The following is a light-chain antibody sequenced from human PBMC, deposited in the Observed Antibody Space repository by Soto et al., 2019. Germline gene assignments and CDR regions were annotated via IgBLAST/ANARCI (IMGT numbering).Light chain of an antibody. CDR1: QSVASNY. CDR3: QQYAASPFT. Sequence: EIVLTQSPGTLSLSLVDRATLSCWASQSVASNYLAWYQQKPGQAPRLLIYGASTTATGVQDRFSGSGSGTDFTLTISSLEPEDFAVYFWQQYAASPFTFGGGTKVEIK. CDR2: GAS. V-gene: IGKV3-20*01. J-gene: IGKJ4*01.